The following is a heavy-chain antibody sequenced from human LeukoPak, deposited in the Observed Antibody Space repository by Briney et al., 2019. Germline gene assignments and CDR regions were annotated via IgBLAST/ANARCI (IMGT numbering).Heavy chain of an antibody. J-gene: IGHJ4*02. D-gene: IGHD3-16*01. CDR1: GYTFTSYY. CDR2: INPSGGST. Sequence: ASVQVSCKASGYTFTSYYMHWVRQAPGQGLEWMGIINPSGGSTSYAQKFQGRVTMTRDTSTSTVYMELSSLRSEDTAVYYCARDKGALDYVWGSYFYWGQGTLVTVSS. CDR3: ARDKGALDYVWGSYFY. V-gene: IGHV1-46*01.